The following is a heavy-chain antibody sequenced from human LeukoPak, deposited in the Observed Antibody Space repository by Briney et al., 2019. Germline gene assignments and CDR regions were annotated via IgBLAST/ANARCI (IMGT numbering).Heavy chain of an antibody. CDR2: INPNSGGT. CDR3: ARDHYYDSSGYYYPHDAFDI. D-gene: IGHD3-22*01. Sequence: ASVKVSSKASGYTFTGYYMHRVRQAPGQGLECMGWINPNSGGTNYAQKFQGRVTMTRDTSISTAYMELSRLRSDDTAVYYCARDHYYDSSGYYYPHDAFDIWGQGTMVTVSS. V-gene: IGHV1-2*02. J-gene: IGHJ3*02. CDR1: GYTFTGYY.